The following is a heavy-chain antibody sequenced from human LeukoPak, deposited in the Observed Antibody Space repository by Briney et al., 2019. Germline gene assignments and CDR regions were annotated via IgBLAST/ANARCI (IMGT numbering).Heavy chain of an antibody. J-gene: IGHJ4*02. CDR1: GGSISSGGYY. CDR2: IYYSGST. Sequence: SSETLSLTCTVSGGSISSGGYYWSWIRQHPGKGLEWIGYIYYSGSTYYDPSLKSRVTISVDTSKNQFSLKLSSVTAADTAVYYCARAGRYCSGGSCYSLYYFDYWGQGTLATVSS. D-gene: IGHD2-15*01. V-gene: IGHV4-31*03. CDR3: ARAGRYCSGGSCYSLYYFDY.